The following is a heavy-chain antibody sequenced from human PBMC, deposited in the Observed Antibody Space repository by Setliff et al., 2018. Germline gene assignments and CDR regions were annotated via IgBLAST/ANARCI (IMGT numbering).Heavy chain of an antibody. J-gene: IGHJ3*02. Sequence: SETLSLTCTVYGGSFSDYYWGWIRQPPGKGLEWIAEINHSGSTNYNPSLKSRVTISVDTSKNQFSLKLSSVTAADTAVYYCARGRMRGSCSGPSCTYDPFDIWGQGTPVTVSS. V-gene: IGHV4-34*01. CDR1: GGSFSDYY. CDR2: INHSGST. D-gene: IGHD2-2*01. CDR3: ARGRMRGSCSGPSCTYDPFDI.